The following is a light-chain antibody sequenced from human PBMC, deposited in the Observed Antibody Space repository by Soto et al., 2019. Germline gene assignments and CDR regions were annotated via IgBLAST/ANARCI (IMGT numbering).Light chain of an antibody. CDR1: SSDVGSYNL. J-gene: IGLJ1*01. Sequence: QSALTQTASVSGSPGQSITISCTRTSSDVGSYNLVSWYQQHPGKAPKLMIYEGSKRPSGVSNRFSGSKSGNTASLTISGLQAEDEADYYCCSYAGSPYGFGTGTKVTVL. CDR2: EGS. CDR3: CSYAGSPYG. V-gene: IGLV2-23*01.